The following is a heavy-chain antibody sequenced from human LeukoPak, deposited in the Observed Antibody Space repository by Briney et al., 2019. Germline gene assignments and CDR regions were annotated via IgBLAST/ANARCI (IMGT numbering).Heavy chain of an antibody. CDR3: AREYSSGWYGFFDD. CDR1: GGSISTYY. V-gene: IGHV4-59*08. CDR2: IYYSGST. J-gene: IGHJ4*02. Sequence: SETLSLTCTVSGGSISTYYWSWIRQPPGRGLEWIGYIYYSGSTNYNPSLKSRVTISVDTSTNQFSLKLSSVTAADTAVYYCAREYSSGWYGFFDDWGQGTLVTVSS. D-gene: IGHD6-19*01.